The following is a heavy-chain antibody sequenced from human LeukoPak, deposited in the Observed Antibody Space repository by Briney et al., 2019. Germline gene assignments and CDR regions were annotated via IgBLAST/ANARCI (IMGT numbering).Heavy chain of an antibody. Sequence: PGGSLRLSCAASGFTFSSYAMSWVRQAPGKGLEWVSAISGSGGSTYYADSMKGRFTISRDNSKNTLYLQMNSLRAEDTAVYYCAEPEGGYYDIRPDRGQGTLVTVSS. CDR1: GFTFSSYA. D-gene: IGHD3-22*01. CDR3: AEPEGGYYDIRPD. V-gene: IGHV3-23*01. J-gene: IGHJ4*02. CDR2: ISGSGGST.